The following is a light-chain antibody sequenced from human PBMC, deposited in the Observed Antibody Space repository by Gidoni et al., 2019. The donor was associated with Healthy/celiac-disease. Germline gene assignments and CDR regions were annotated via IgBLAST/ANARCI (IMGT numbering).Light chain of an antibody. CDR1: QSISSY. V-gene: IGKV1-39*01. CDR3: QQSYSTPLT. J-gene: IGKJ3*01. CDR2: AAS. Sequence: DIQMTQSPSSLSASVGDRVTITCRASQSISSYLNWYQQKPGEAPKFLMYAASSLQSGVPSRFSGSGSGTDFTLTISSLQPEDFATYYCQQSYSTPLTFXPXTKVDIK.